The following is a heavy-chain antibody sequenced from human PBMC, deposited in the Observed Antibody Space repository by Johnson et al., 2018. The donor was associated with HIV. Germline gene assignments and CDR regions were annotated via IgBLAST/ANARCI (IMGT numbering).Heavy chain of an antibody. J-gene: IGHJ3*02. Sequence: QVQLVESGGGVVQPGRSLRLSCAASGFTFSSYAMHWVRQAPGKGLEWVAVISYDGGNKYYADSVKGRFTISRDNSKNTLYLQMNSLRAEDTAVYYCARDGGETVVGSGAFDIWGQGTMVTVSS. CDR3: ARDGGETVVGSGAFDI. V-gene: IGHV3-30*04. CDR2: ISYDGGNK. D-gene: IGHD4-23*01. CDR1: GFTFSSYA.